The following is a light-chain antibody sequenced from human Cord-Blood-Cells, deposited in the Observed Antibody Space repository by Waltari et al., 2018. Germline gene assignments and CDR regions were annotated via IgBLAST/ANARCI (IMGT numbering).Light chain of an antibody. CDR2: DAS. J-gene: IGKJ4*01. Sequence: DIQMTQSPSSLSPSVGDTVTLTCQASQDISNYLNWYQQKPGKAPKLLIYDASNLETGVPSRFSGSGSGTDFTFTISSLQPEDIATYYCQQYDNLPLTFGGGTKVEIK. CDR1: QDISNY. V-gene: IGKV1-33*01. CDR3: QQYDNLPLT.